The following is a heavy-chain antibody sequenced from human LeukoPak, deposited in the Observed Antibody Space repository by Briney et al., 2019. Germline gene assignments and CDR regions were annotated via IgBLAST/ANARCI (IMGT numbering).Heavy chain of an antibody. V-gene: IGHV3-21*01. D-gene: IGHD3-16*01. CDR3: ARDRQGFMSEWPNWFDP. CDR1: GFTFSSYN. CDR2: ISSGSSYI. J-gene: IGHJ5*02. Sequence: GGSLRLSCTASGFTFSSYNMNWVRQCPGKGLEWVSSISSGSSYIYYADSVQGRFTISRDNAKNSLYLQMSSLTAEDTAVYYCARDRQGFMSEWPNWFDPWGQGALVTVSS.